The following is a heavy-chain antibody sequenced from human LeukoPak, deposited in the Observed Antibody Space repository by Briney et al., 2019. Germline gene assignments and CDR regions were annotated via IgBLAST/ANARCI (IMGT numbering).Heavy chain of an antibody. CDR1: GGSFSGYY. J-gene: IGHJ3*02. Sequence: SGTLSLTCAVYGGSFSGYYWSWIRQPPGKGLEWIGEINHSGSTNYNPSLKSRVTISVDTSKNQFSLKLSSVTAADTAVYYCARVVPLNAFDIWGQGTMVTVSS. CDR3: ARVVPLNAFDI. V-gene: IGHV4-34*01. CDR2: INHSGST.